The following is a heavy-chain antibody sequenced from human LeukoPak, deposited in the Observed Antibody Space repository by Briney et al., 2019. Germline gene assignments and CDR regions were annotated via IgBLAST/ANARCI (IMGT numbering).Heavy chain of an antibody. Sequence: SETLSLTCTVSGGSISSYYWSWIRQPPGKGLEWIGYIYYSGSTNYNPSLKSRVTISVDASKNQFSLKLSSVTAADTAVYYCARVDPDSSSTLEVFDYWGQGTLVTVSS. D-gene: IGHD6-6*01. CDR1: GGSISSYY. V-gene: IGHV4-59*01. CDR2: IYYSGST. CDR3: ARVDPDSSSTLEVFDY. J-gene: IGHJ4*02.